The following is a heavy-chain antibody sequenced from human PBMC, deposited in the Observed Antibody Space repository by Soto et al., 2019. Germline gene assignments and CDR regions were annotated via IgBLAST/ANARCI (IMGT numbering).Heavy chain of an antibody. V-gene: IGHV1-3*01. Sequence: QVQLVQSGAEVKRPGASVKVSCKASGYTFNTYAMHWVRQAPGQRLEGTGWINAGNGHTEYLQQFQGRVTITRDISASTAYMELSSLRSEDTAVYYCARGIGLTYCSGGSCYLTHYFYMDVWGKGTTGTGSS. CDR1: GYTFNTYA. J-gene: IGHJ6*03. D-gene: IGHD2-15*01. CDR3: ARGIGLTYCSGGSCYLTHYFYMDV. CDR2: INAGNGHT.